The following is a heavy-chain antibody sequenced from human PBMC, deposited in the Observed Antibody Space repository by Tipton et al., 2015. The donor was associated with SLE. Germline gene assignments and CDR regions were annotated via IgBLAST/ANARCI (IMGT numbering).Heavy chain of an antibody. D-gene: IGHD2-2*01. CDR1: GFTFSSYG. CDR3: ANHRLGYCSSTSCLNWFDP. CDR2: IRYDGSNK. V-gene: IGHV3-30*02. Sequence: SLRLSCAASGFTFSSYGMHWIRQAPGKGLEWVAFIRYDGSNKYYADSVKGRFTISRDNSKNTLYLQMNSLRAEDTAVYYCANHRLGYCSSTSCLNWFDPWGQGTLVTVSS. J-gene: IGHJ5*02.